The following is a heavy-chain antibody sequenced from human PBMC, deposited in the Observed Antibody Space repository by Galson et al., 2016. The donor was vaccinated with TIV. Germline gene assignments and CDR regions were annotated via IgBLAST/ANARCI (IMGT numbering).Heavy chain of an antibody. Sequence: SVKVSCKASEFTFGTSAVQWVRQARGQRPEWIGWIVVGRGDTNYAQKFQGRVTLTRDMSTSTAYMELSSLRSDDTAVYYCAAGLCDSDCLAFDVWGQGTMVTVSS. J-gene: IGHJ3*01. D-gene: IGHD3-9*01. CDR1: EFTFGTSA. CDR3: AAGLCDSDCLAFDV. V-gene: IGHV1-58*01. CDR2: IVVGRGDT.